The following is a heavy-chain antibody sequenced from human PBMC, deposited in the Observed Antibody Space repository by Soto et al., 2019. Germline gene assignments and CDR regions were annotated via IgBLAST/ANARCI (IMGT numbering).Heavy chain of an antibody. D-gene: IGHD6-13*01. J-gene: IGHJ6*02. CDR2: ISGSGGST. CDR3: AKSVRGAAGTTGVGYYYYYGMDV. CDR1: GFTFSSYA. Sequence: GGSLRLSCAASGFTFSSYAMSWVRQAPGKGLEWVSAISGSGGSTYYADSVKGRFTISRDNSKNTLYLQMNSLRAEGTGVYYCAKSVRGAAGTTGVGYYYYYGMDVWGQGTTVTVSS. V-gene: IGHV3-23*01.